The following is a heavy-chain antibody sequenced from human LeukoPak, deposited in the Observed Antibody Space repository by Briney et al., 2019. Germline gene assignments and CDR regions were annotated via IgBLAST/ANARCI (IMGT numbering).Heavy chain of an antibody. Sequence: PVKVSCKASGGTFSSYAISWVRQAPGQGLEWMGGIIPIFGTANYAQKFQGRVTITTDESTSTAYMELSSLRSEDTAVYYCARDAGWLQNDAFDIWGQGTMVTVSS. CDR1: GGTFSSYA. CDR3: ARDAGWLQNDAFDI. CDR2: IIPIFGTA. J-gene: IGHJ3*02. D-gene: IGHD5-24*01. V-gene: IGHV1-69*05.